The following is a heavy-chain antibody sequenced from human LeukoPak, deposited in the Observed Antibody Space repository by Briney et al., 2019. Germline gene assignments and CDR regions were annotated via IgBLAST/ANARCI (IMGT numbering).Heavy chain of an antibody. CDR3: ARKGYGDRALSY. D-gene: IGHD4-17*01. V-gene: IGHV4-59*01. CDR1: GGSISSYY. J-gene: IGHJ4*01. Sequence: SETLSLTCTVSGGSISSYYWSWIRQPPGKGLEWIGYIYYSGSTNYNPSLKSRVTISVDTSKNQFSLKLSSVTAADTAVYYCARKGYGDRALSYWGQEPWSPSPQ. CDR2: IYYSGST.